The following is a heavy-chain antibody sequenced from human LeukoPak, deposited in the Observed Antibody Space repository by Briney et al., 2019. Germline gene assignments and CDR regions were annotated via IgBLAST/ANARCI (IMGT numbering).Heavy chain of an antibody. Sequence: ASVKVSCKASGYTFTGYYMHWVRQAPGQGLEWMGWINPNSGGTNYAQKFQGRVTTTRDTSISTAYMELSRLRSDDTAVYYCARGYGSGSYYVIDYWGQGTLVTVSS. CDR3: ARGYGSGSYYVIDY. V-gene: IGHV1-2*02. J-gene: IGHJ4*02. D-gene: IGHD3-10*01. CDR1: GYTFTGYY. CDR2: INPNSGGT.